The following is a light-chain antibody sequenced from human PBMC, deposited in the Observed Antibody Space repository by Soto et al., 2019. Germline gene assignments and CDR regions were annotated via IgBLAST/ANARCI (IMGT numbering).Light chain of an antibody. Sequence: QSVLTQSSSASPSLGSSVKLPCTRSSGPISYIIAWLQQQPGRAPRYLMKLEGSGSYNKGSGVPDRFSGSSSGADRYLTISNLQFEDEADYYCETWDSNTRVFGGGTQLTVL. V-gene: IGLV4-60*02. J-gene: IGLJ3*02. CDR3: ETWDSNTRV. CDR1: SGPISYI. CDR2: LEGSGSY.